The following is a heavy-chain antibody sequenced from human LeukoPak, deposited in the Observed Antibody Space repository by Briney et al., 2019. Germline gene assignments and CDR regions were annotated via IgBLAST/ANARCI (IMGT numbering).Heavy chain of an antibody. Sequence: GGSLRLSCAASGFTFSSYAMSWVRQAPGKGLEWVSRINTDGSSTSYADSVKGRFTITRDNAKNMVYLQMNSLRGEDTAVYYCARENFDPWGQGTQVTVSS. J-gene: IGHJ5*02. CDR2: INTDGSST. CDR3: ARENFDP. CDR1: GFTFSSYA. V-gene: IGHV3-74*01.